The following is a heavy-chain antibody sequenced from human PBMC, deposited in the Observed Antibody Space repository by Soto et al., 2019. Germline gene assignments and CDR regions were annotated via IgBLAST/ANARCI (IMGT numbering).Heavy chain of an antibody. CDR1: GGSISSGGYY. V-gene: IGHV4-31*03. Sequence: PSETLSLTCTVSGGSISSGGYYWSWIRQHPGKGLEWIGYIYYSGGTYYNPSLKSRVTISVDTSKNQFSLKLSSVTPEDTAVYYCARVPNPFRLKIGYEDAFDFWGQGTMVTVSS. CDR3: ARVPNPFRLKIGYEDAFDF. CDR2: IYYSGGT. J-gene: IGHJ3*01. D-gene: IGHD5-12*01.